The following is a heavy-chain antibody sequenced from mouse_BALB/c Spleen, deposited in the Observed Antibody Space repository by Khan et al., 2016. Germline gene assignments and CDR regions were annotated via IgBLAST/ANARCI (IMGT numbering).Heavy chain of an antibody. V-gene: IGHV5-6*01. CDR3: ARSPYDYYFDY. Sequence: EVELVESGGDLVKPGGSLKLSCAASGFTFSSYGMSWVRQTPDKRLEWVATISSGGSYTYYPDSVKGRFTISRDNAKNTLYLQMSSLKSEDTAMYYCARSPYDYYFDYWGQGTTLTVSS. CDR1: GFTFSSYG. J-gene: IGHJ2*01. CDR2: ISSGGSYT. D-gene: IGHD2-4*01.